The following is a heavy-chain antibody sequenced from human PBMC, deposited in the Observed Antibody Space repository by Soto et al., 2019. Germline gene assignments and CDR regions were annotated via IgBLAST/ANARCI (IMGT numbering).Heavy chain of an antibody. CDR3: ARPSSSSGYYYYYGIDV. CDR1: GGTFSSYA. V-gene: IGHV1-69*06. D-gene: IGHD6-6*01. Sequence: SVKVSCKASGGTFSSYAISWVRQAPGQGLEWMGGIIPIFGTANYAQKFQGRVTITADKSTSTAYMELSSLRSEDTAVYYCARPSSSSGYYYYYGIDVWGQGPTVTASS. J-gene: IGHJ6*02. CDR2: IIPIFGTA.